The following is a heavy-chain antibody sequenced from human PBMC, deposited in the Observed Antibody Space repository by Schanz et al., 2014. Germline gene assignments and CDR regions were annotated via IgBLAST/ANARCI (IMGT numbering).Heavy chain of an antibody. CDR1: GFTFTNYA. CDR3: ARDRRNADLDY. Sequence: DVQLLESGGGLVQPGGSLRLSCAASGFTFTNYAMSWVRQAPGKGLEWVSYISTTGSTIYYADSVRGRFTISRDNAKNSLYLEMNSLRAEDTALYYCARDRRNADLDYWGQGTLVTVSS. D-gene: IGHD1-1*01. J-gene: IGHJ4*02. V-gene: IGHV3-48*01. CDR2: ISTTGSTI.